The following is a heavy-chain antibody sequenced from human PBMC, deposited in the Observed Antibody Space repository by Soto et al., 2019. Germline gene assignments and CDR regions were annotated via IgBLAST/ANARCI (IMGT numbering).Heavy chain of an antibody. D-gene: IGHD1-26*01. J-gene: IGHJ4*02. CDR2: IYHSGST. CDR1: GGSISSGGYS. V-gene: IGHV4-30-2*01. Sequence: LSLTCAVSGGSISSGGYSWSWIRQPPGKGLEWIGYIYHSGSTYYNPSLKSRVTISVDRSKNQFSLKLSSVTAADTAVYYCARAGVVGATALDYWGQGTLVTVSS. CDR3: ARAGVVGATALDY.